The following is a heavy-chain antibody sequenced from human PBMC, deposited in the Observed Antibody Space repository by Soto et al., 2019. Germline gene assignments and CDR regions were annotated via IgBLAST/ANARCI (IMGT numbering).Heavy chain of an antibody. CDR1: GFTFSSYA. V-gene: IGHV3-23*01. D-gene: IGHD3-22*01. CDR2: ISGSGGST. J-gene: IGHJ3*02. Sequence: GGSLRLSCAASGFTFSSYAMSWVRQAPGKGLEWVSAISGSGGSTYYADSVKGRFTISRDNSKNTLYLQMNSLRAEDKAVYYCAKGGNYDDSSGYYYDAFDIWGQGTMVTVSS. CDR3: AKGGNYDDSSGYYYDAFDI.